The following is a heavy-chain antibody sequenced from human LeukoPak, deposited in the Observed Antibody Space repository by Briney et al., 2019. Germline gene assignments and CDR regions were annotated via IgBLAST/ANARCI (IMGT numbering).Heavy chain of an antibody. Sequence: PGGSLRLSCAATGFTFSDYFMSWIRQAPGKGLECVSYITSSGSTIYYADSVKGRFTISRDNAKNSLCLQMNSLRPEDTAVYYCARVDQKEIVYYYGMDVWGQGTTVTVSS. CDR1: GFTFSDYF. CDR2: ITSSGSTI. V-gene: IGHV3-11*01. CDR3: ARVDQKEIVYYYGMDV. J-gene: IGHJ6*02. D-gene: IGHD5-12*01.